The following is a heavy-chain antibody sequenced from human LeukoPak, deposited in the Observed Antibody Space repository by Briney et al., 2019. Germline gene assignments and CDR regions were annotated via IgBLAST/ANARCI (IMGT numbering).Heavy chain of an antibody. Sequence: GASVKVSCKASGNTFTAYYMHWVRQAPGQGLEWMGWINPKSGSTDYAQKFQGRVTMTRDTSISTAYMELSSLRSDDTAIYFCAFDFWSGYIYWGQGTLVTVSS. D-gene: IGHD3-3*01. CDR3: AFDFWSGYIY. CDR2: INPKSGST. J-gene: IGHJ4*02. V-gene: IGHV1-2*02. CDR1: GNTFTAYY.